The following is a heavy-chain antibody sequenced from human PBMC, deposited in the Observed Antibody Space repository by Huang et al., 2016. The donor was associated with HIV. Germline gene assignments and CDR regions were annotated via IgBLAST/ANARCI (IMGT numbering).Heavy chain of an antibody. CDR3: ASHYYDSSGYFRGAFDI. CDR1: GGTFSSYA. Sequence: QVQLVQSGAEVKKPGSSVKVSCKASGGTFSSYAISWVRQAPGQGLEWMGGIIPILGTANYAQKFQGRVTITADESTSTAFMELSSLRSEDTAVYYCASHYYDSSGYFRGAFDIWGQGTMVTVSS. V-gene: IGHV1-69*13. D-gene: IGHD3-22*01. J-gene: IGHJ3*02. CDR2: IIPILGTA.